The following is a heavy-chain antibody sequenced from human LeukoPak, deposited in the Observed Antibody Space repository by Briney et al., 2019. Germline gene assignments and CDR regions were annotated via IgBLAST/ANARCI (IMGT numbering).Heavy chain of an antibody. CDR1: GYTFTNYA. V-gene: IGHV1-3*01. D-gene: IGHD4-17*01. Sequence: ASVKVSCKASGYTFTNYAMHWVRQAPGQRLEWMGCINVGNGNTKYSQKSQGRVTITRDTSASSAYMQLSSLRSEDTAVYYCARKTYGDYVYFDLWGRGTLVTVSS. CDR2: INVGNGNT. J-gene: IGHJ2*01. CDR3: ARKTYGDYVYFDL.